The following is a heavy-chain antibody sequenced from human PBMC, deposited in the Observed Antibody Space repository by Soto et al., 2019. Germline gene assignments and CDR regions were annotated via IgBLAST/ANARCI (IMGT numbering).Heavy chain of an antibody. D-gene: IGHD1-26*01. CDR2: ISAYNGNT. CDR1: GYTFTSYG. Sequence: QVQLVQSGAEVKKPGASVKVSCKASGYTFTSYGISWVRQAPGQGLEWMGWISAYNGNTNYAQKLQGXVXXXTXXTMSTAYMELRSLRSDDTAVYYCARASGSSYWFDPWGQGTLVTVSS. J-gene: IGHJ5*02. V-gene: IGHV1-18*01. CDR3: ARASGSSYWFDP.